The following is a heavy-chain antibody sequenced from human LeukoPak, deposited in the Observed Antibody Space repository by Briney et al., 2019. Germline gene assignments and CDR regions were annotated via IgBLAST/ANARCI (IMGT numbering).Heavy chain of an antibody. Sequence: ASVKVSCKVPGYTLTELSMHWVRQAPGKGLEWMGGFDPEDGETIYAQKFQGRVTMTEDTSTDTAYMELSSLRSEDTAVYYCAILPNPGYYDSSGYLPFDYWGQGTLVTVSS. J-gene: IGHJ4*02. CDR2: FDPEDGET. D-gene: IGHD3-22*01. CDR1: GYTLTELS. V-gene: IGHV1-24*01. CDR3: AILPNPGYYDSSGYLPFDY.